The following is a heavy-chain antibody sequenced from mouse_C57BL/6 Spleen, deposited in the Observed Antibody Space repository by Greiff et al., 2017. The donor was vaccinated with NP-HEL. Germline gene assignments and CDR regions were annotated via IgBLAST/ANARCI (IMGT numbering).Heavy chain of an antibody. Sequence: DVKLVESGGGLVKPGGSLKLSCAASGFTFSSYAMSWVRQTPEKRLEWVATISDGGSYTYYPDNVKGRFTISRDNAKNNLYLQMSHLKSEDTAMYYCARERDYGRRYFDVWGTGTTVTVSS. CDR3: ARERDYGRRYFDV. D-gene: IGHD1-1*01. CDR1: GFTFSSYA. J-gene: IGHJ1*03. CDR2: ISDGGSYT. V-gene: IGHV5-4*01.